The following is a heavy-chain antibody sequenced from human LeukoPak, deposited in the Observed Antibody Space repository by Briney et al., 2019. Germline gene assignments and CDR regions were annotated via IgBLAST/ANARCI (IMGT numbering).Heavy chain of an antibody. CDR1: GYSFTSYW. V-gene: IGHV5-51*01. J-gene: IGHJ6*03. CDR2: IYPGDSDT. CDR3: AGLGGGTIFGVVHYYYYMDV. Sequence: GESLKISCKGSGYSFTSYWIGWVRQMPGKGLEWMGIIYPGDSDTRYSPSFQGQVTISADKSISTAYLQWSSLKASDTAMYYCAGLGGGTIFGVVHYYYYMDVWGKGTTVTVSS. D-gene: IGHD3-3*01.